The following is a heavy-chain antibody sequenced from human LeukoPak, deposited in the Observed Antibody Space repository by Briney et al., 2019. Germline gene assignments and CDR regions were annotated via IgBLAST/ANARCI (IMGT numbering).Heavy chain of an antibody. J-gene: IGHJ4*02. CDR1: GESLSKYY. V-gene: IGHV4-34*01. D-gene: IGHD6-19*01. CDR2: INHRGST. CDR3: ARLASSGWSHCDY. Sequence: SETLSLTCAVYGESLSKYYWTWIRQSPGKGLEWIGEINHRGSTNLNPSLKSRVTLSVDTSKNQFSLKMNSVTAADTAVYYCARLASSGWSHCDYWGQGTLVTVSS.